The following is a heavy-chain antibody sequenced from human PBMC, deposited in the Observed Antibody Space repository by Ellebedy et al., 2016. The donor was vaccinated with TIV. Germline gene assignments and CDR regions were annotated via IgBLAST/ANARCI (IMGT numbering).Heavy chain of an antibody. CDR2: ISRTSSYI. CDR3: ARALGDCGTTSCYVGSAGY. J-gene: IGHJ4*02. CDR1: GFTFSTYS. V-gene: IGHV3-21*01. Sequence: GGSLRLSXAASGFTFSTYSMSWVRQAPGKGLEWVSSISRTSSYIYYADSVKGRFTISRDNAKNSLYLQMNSLRAEDTAVYYCARALGDCGTTSCYVGSAGYWGQGTLVTISS. D-gene: IGHD2-2*01.